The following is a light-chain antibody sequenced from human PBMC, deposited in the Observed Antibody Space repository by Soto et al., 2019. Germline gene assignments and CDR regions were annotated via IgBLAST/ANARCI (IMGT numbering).Light chain of an antibody. CDR1: QSVSTN. J-gene: IGKJ1*01. CDR2: GAS. CDR3: QQYKNWPPWT. Sequence: EIVMTQSPATLSVSPGERATLSCRASQSVSTNLAWYQQQPGQAPXLFIYGASTRATGIPARFSGGGSGTEFTLPISSLQPEDFAAYYCQQYKNWPPWTFGQGTNV. V-gene: IGKV3-15*01.